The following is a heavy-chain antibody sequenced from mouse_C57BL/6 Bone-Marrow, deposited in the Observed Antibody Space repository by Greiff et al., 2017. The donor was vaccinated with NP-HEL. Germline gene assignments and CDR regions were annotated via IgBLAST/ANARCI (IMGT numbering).Heavy chain of an antibody. V-gene: IGHV1-81*01. J-gene: IGHJ3*01. D-gene: IGHD2-3*01. CDR3: ILDGYYFY. Sequence: QVQLKESGAELARPGASVKLSCKASGYTFTSYGISWVKQRTGQGLEWIGEIYPRSGNTYYNEKFKGKATLTADKSSSTAYMELRSLTSEDSAVYFCILDGYYFYGGQGTLVTVSA. CDR2: IYPRSGNT. CDR1: GYTFTSYG.